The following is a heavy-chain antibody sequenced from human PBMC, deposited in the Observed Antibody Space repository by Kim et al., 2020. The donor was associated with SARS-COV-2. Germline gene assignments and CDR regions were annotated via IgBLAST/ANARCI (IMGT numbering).Heavy chain of an antibody. V-gene: IGHV1-18*04. Sequence: ASVKVSCKASGYTFTSYGINWVRQAPGQGLEWMGWISAYNGNTNYAQKVQGRVTMTTDTSTTTAYMELRSLRSDDTAVYYCARGGSSEMATVDSYSWGQGTLVTVSS. CDR3: ARGGSSEMATVDSYS. D-gene: IGHD4-4*01. J-gene: IGHJ4*02. CDR2: ISAYNGNT. CDR1: GYTFTSYG.